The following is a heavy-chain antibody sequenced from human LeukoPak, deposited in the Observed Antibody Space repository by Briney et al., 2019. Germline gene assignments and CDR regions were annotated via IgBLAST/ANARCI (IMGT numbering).Heavy chain of an antibody. J-gene: IGHJ5*02. V-gene: IGHV3-48*01. CDR3: AREIPRGFDP. CDR1: GFTFSSYS. Sequence: GGSLRLSCAASGFTFSSYSMNWVRQAPGKGLEWVSYISSSSSTIYYADSVKGRFTISRDNAKNSLYLQMNSLRAEDTAVYYCAREIPRGFDPWGQGTLVTVSS. CDR2: ISSSSSTI.